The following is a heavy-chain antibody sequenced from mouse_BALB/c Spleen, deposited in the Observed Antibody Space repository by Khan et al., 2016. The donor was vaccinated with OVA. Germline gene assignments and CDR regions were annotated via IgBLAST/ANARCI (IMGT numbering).Heavy chain of an antibody. CDR2: ISCYNGAT. CDR1: GYPFTSYY. D-gene: IGHD2-3*01. J-gene: IGHJ4*01. V-gene: IGHV1S34*01. CDR3: ARDGYYYAMDY. Sequence: LVKTGASVKISCKASGYPFTSYYIHWVKQSHGKSLEWIGFISCYNGATNYNQKFKGKATITVDTSSRTAYMQFNSLTSEDSAVYYCARDGYYYAMDYWGQGTSVTVFS.